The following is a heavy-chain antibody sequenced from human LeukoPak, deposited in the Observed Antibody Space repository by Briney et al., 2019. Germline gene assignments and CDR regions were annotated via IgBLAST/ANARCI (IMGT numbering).Heavy chain of an antibody. CDR3: AKVGYSNYFDY. CDR1: AFTFGDYA. V-gene: IGHV3-43*02. Sequence: VGSLRLSCAASAFTFGDYAMHWVRQAPGKGLEWVSLISGDGGSTYYADSVKGRFTISRDNSKNSLYLQMNSLRTEDTALYYCAKVGYSNYFDYWGQGTLVTVSS. D-gene: IGHD4-11*01. J-gene: IGHJ4*02. CDR2: ISGDGGST.